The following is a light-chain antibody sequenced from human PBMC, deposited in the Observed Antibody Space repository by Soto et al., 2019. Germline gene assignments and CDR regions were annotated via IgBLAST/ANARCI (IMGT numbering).Light chain of an antibody. CDR1: QRVSSY. CDR2: EAS. J-gene: IGKJ1*01. V-gene: IGKV3-11*01. CDR3: QRRSNWPWT. Sequence: EIVLTQSPATLSLSPGERATLSCRASQRVSSYLDWYQQKVGQAPRLLTYEASNRATGTPARFSGSGSGTDFTLTLSSLEPEDFAVYSGQRRSNWPWT.